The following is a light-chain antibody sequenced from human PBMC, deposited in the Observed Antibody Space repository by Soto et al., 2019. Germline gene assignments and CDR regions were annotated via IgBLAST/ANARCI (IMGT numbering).Light chain of an antibody. CDR2: DAS. J-gene: IGKJ1*01. Sequence: EKVLTQSPATLSLSPGEGETLSCRASQSVSSYLAWYQQKPGQAPRLLIYDASNRATGIPARFSGSGSGTDFTLTIGSLEPEDFEVYYCQQRSNWPSFGQGTKVDIK. CDR3: QQRSNWPS. V-gene: IGKV3-11*01. CDR1: QSVSSY.